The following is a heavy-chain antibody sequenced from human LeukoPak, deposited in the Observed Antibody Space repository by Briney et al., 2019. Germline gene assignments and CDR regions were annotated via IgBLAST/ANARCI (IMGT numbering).Heavy chain of an antibody. D-gene: IGHD3-16*02. CDR2: INHSGST. Sequence: SETLSLTCAVHGGSFSGYYWSWIRQPPGKGLEWIGEINHSGSTNYNPSLKSRVTISVDTSKNQFSLKLSSVTAADTAVYYCARVKTYYRIRELSPYFDYWGQGTLVTVSS. J-gene: IGHJ4*02. CDR1: GGSFSGYY. CDR3: ARVKTYYRIRELSPYFDY. V-gene: IGHV4-34*01.